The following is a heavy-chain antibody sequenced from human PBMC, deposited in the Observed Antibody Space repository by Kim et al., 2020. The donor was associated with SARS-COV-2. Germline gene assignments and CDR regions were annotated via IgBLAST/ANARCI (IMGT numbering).Heavy chain of an antibody. V-gene: IGHV3-21*01. D-gene: IGHD5-12*01. CDR3: ARDRVATSLFDY. J-gene: IGHJ4*02. Sequence: YFADAVKGRFTSSRDNAKNSLYLQMNSLRAEDTAVYYCARDRVATSLFDYWGQGTLVTVSS.